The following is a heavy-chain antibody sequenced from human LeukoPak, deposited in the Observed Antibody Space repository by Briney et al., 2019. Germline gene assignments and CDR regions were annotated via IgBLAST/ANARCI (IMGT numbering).Heavy chain of an antibody. J-gene: IGHJ6*04. CDR3: TLLRARSRLLDGRSV. V-gene: IGHV2-26*01. Sequence: SGPTLTSTVASLTLSCTYWRWLRSNARMGVSWIRQPPGKALEWLEHIFSNDEKTYSTSLKSKLTISQDTSKSPVVLAMTSVVQMNSLREDDTLLRARSRLLDGRSVRGEGTTVTVSS. CDR2: IFSNDEK. D-gene: IGHD3-9*01. CDR1: RWLRSNARMG.